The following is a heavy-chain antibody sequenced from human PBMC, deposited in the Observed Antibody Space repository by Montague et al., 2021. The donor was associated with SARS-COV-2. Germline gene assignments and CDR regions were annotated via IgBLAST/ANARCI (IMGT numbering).Heavy chain of an antibody. D-gene: IGHD1-1*01. V-gene: IGHV4-61*01. CDR2: PFHIDTA. CDR1: DGSVISTYPH. CDR3: ARGSRETMKAGYFDP. Sequence: SETLSLTCTVSDGSVISTYPHWHWVRQSPGRGLEWIGGYPFHIDTADYNASLRSRVTISVDTSKNQFSLRLSSVAAADTAVYYCARGSRETMKAGYFDPWDQGALVTVSS. J-gene: IGHJ5*02.